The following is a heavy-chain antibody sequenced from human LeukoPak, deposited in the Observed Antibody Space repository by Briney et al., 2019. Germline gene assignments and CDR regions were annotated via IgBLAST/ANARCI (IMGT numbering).Heavy chain of an antibody. Sequence: TLSLTCAVSGYSINSAYYWGWIRPPAGKGLEWIGRIYTSGSTNYNPSLKSRVTISVDTSKNQFSLKLSSVTAADTAVYYCAREAGYYYYMDVWGKGTTVTVSS. V-gene: IGHV4-61*02. CDR1: GYSINSAYY. J-gene: IGHJ6*03. CDR3: AREAGYYYYMDV. CDR2: IYTSGST.